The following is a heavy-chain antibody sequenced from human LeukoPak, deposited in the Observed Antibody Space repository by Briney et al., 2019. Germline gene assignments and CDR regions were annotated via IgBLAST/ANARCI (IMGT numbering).Heavy chain of an antibody. CDR3: ARVGYGFWSGYYTGGYYFDY. CDR1: SYTFTSYG. CDR2: ISAYNGNT. J-gene: IGHJ4*02. D-gene: IGHD3-3*01. Sequence: ASVKVSRKASSYTFTSYGISWVRQAPGQGLEWMGWISAYNGNTNYAQKLQGRVTMTTDTSTSTAYMELRSLRSDDTAVYYCARVGYGFWSGYYTGGYYFDYWGQGTLVTVSS. V-gene: IGHV1-18*01.